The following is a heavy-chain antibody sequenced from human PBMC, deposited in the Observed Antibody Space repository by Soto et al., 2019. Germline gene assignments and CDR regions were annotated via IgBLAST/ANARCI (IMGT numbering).Heavy chain of an antibody. CDR2: ISAYNGNT. CDR1: GYTFTSYG. Sequence: PMKVTCKASGYTFTSYGISWVRQATGQGLEWMGWISAYNGNTNYAQKLQGRVTMTTDTSTSTAYMELRSLRSDDTAVYYCARVKWLVFDYWGQGTLVTVSS. J-gene: IGHJ4*02. D-gene: IGHD6-19*01. V-gene: IGHV1-18*01. CDR3: ARVKWLVFDY.